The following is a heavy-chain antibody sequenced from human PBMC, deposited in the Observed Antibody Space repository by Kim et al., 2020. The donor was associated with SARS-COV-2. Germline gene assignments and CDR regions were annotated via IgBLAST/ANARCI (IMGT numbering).Heavy chain of an antibody. CDR2: IYYSGST. V-gene: IGHV4-59*01. Sequence: SETLSLTCTVSGGSISRYYWSWIRQPPGKGLEWIEYIYYSGSTNYNPSLKSRVTISVDTSKNQVSLKLSSVTAADTAVYYCARGQDGSGSYGYWGQGTLVTVSS. CDR1: GGSISRYY. D-gene: IGHD3-10*01. CDR3: ARGQDGSGSYGY. J-gene: IGHJ4*02.